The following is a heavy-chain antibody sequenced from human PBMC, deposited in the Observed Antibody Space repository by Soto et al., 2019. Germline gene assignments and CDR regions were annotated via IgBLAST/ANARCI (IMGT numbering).Heavy chain of an antibody. V-gene: IGHV4-30-2*01. D-gene: IGHD1-26*01. CDR3: ARGREGGGAS. CDR2: IYHSGST. J-gene: IGHJ5*02. CDR1: GGSISSGGYS. Sequence: LSLTCAVSGGSISSGGYSWSWIRQPPGKGLEWIGYIYHSGSTYYNPSLKSRVTISVDRSKNQFSLKLSSVTAADTAVYYCARGREGGGASWGQGTLVTVSS.